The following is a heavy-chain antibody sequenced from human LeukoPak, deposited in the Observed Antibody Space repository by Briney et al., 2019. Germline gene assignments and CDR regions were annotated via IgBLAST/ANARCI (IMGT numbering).Heavy chain of an antibody. Sequence: PGGSLRLSCAASGFTFSSYDMSWVRQAPGKGMEWVSYFSSSGTAIYYADSVKGRFTMSRDSAKNSLYLQMNSLRDEDTAVYYCARSVVRGVIALDYWGQGTLVTVSS. D-gene: IGHD3-10*01. CDR3: ARSVVRGVIALDY. J-gene: IGHJ4*02. CDR1: GFTFSSYD. V-gene: IGHV3-48*03. CDR2: FSSSGTAI.